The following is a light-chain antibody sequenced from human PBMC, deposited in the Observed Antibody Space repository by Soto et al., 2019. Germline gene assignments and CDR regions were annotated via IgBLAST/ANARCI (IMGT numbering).Light chain of an antibody. J-gene: IGLJ3*02. CDR1: SSNIGTYY. Sequence: QSVLTQPPSASGTPGQRVTISCSGSSSNIGTYYVDWYQQLPGTAPKLLIHRNGQRPSGVPDRFSGSKSGTSASLAISGLRSEDEADYYCAAWDDSLSGPVFGGGTQLTVL. V-gene: IGLV1-47*01. CDR3: AAWDDSLSGPV. CDR2: RNG.